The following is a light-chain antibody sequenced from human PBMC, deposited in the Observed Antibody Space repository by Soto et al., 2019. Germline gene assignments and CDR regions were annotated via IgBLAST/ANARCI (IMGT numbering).Light chain of an antibody. Sequence: DIPLTPSPSSLSASVGDSVTITCQASQDITNYLNWYQQKPGKAPNLLIYDASNLETGVPSRFSGSASGTDFSFTISSLQPEDFATYYCQQYANLPNTFGRGTKLEIK. CDR3: QQYANLPNT. CDR2: DAS. J-gene: IGKJ2*01. V-gene: IGKV1-33*01. CDR1: QDITNY.